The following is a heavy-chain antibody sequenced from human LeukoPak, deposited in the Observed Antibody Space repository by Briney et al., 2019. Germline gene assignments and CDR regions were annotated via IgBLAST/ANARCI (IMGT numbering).Heavy chain of an antibody. V-gene: IGHV3-15*01. CDR1: GSTFSNAW. Sequence: GGSLRLSCAASGSTFSNAWMSWVRQAPGKGLEWVGRIKSKTDGGTTDYAAPVKGRFTISRDDSKNTLYLQMNSLKTEDTAIYHCTKTYYYGSGSLDYWGQGTLVTVSS. CDR2: IKSKTDGGTT. D-gene: IGHD3-10*01. J-gene: IGHJ4*02. CDR3: TKTYYYGSGSLDY.